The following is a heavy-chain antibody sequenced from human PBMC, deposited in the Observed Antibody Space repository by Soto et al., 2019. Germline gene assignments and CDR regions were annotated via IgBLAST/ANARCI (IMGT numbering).Heavy chain of an antibody. CDR2: INHSGST. V-gene: IGHV4-34*01. J-gene: IGHJ4*02. CDR1: GGSFSGYY. CDR3: ARGRTRLTFMQLDY. D-gene: IGHD3-16*01. Sequence: NPSETLSLTCAVYGGSFSGYYWSWIRQPPGKGLEWIGEINHSGSTNYNPSLKSRVTISVDTSKNQFSLKLSSVTAADTAVYYCARGRTRLTFMQLDYWGQGTLVTVSS.